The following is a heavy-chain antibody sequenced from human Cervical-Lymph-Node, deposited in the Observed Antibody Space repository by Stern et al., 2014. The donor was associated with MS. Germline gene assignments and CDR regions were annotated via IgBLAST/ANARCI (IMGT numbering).Heavy chain of an antibody. Sequence: QVKLVQSGAEVKKPGSSVNVSCKASGGAFSDFAISWVRQAPGQGLEWMGTIITLFHSARYAQKFQGRVTITADESTSTAYIHLSSLSSDDTAVYYCARDKVTGGAYWYFDLWGRGTLVTVSS. CDR2: IITLFHSA. CDR1: GGAFSDFA. CDR3: ARDKVTGGAYWYFDL. J-gene: IGHJ2*01. D-gene: IGHD2-21*02. V-gene: IGHV1-69*18.